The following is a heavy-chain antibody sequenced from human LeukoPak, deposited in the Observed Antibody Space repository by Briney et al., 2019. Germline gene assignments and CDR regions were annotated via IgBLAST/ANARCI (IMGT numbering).Heavy chain of an antibody. CDR1: GGTFSSYA. CDR2: IIPIFGTA. D-gene: IGHD3-22*01. Sequence: ASVKVSCKASGGTFSSYAIGWVRQAPGQGLEWMGGIIPIFGTANYAQKFQGRVTITTDESTSTAYMELSSLRSEDTAVYYCASQQTSREWGRAMIVVVITGPFDYWGQGTLVTVSS. J-gene: IGHJ4*02. V-gene: IGHV1-69*05. CDR3: ASQQTSREWGRAMIVVVITGPFDY.